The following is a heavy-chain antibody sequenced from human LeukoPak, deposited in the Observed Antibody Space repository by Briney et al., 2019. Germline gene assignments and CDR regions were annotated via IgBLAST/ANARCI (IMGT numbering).Heavy chain of an antibody. CDR3: ARAVEMATTVGDAFDI. J-gene: IGHJ3*02. CDR2: INHSGSI. Sequence: SETLSLTCAVYGGSFSGYYWSWIRQPPGKGLEWIGEINHSGSINYNPSLKSRVTISVDTSKNQFSLKLSSVTAADTAVYYCARAVEMATTVGDAFDIWGQGTMVTVSS. V-gene: IGHV4-34*01. D-gene: IGHD5-24*01. CDR1: GGSFSGYY.